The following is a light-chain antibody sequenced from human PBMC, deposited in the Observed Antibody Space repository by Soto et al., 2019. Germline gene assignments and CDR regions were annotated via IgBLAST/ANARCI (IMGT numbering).Light chain of an antibody. CDR3: QQYGSSPPRT. CDR1: QSVSNDF. J-gene: IGKJ1*01. Sequence: IVLTQSPCILSLSPGERATLSCRASQSVSNDFLAWYQQKPGQAPRLLIYGASTRATDVPDRFSGSGSGADFTLSISRLEPEDFAAYYCQQYGSSPPRTFGQGTKVDIK. V-gene: IGKV3-20*01. CDR2: GAS.